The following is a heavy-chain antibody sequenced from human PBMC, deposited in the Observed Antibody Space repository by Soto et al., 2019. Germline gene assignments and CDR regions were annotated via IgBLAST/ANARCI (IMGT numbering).Heavy chain of an antibody. D-gene: IGHD3-10*01. V-gene: IGHV4-59*01. CDR3: AREGHPHYDGSGSYYDY. J-gene: IGHJ4*02. CDR1: GGSISSYY. CDR2: IYYSGST. Sequence: SETLSLTCTVSGGSISSYYWSWIRQPPGKGLEWIGYIYYSGSTNYNPSLKSRVTISVDTSKNQFSLKLSSVTAADTAVYYCAREGHPHYDGSGSYYDYWGQGTLVTVSS.